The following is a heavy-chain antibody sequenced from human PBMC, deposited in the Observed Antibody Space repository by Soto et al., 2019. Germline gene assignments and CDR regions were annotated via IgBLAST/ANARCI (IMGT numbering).Heavy chain of an antibody. CDR3: ARFGANYYDSSGYYSGPFFDY. CDR1: GFTVSSNY. D-gene: IGHD3-22*01. CDR2: IYSGGST. J-gene: IGHJ4*02. Sequence: GGSLRLSCAASGFTVSSNYMSWVRQAPGKGLEWVSVIYSGGSTYYADFVKGRFTISRDNSKNTLYLQMNSLRAEDTAVYYCARFGANYYDSSGYYSGPFFDYWGQGTLVTVSS. V-gene: IGHV3-53*01.